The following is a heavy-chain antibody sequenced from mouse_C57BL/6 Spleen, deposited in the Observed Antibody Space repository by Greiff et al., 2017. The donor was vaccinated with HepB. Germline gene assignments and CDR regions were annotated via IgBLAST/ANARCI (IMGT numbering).Heavy chain of an antibody. Sequence: EVQLQQSGPVLVKPGASVKMSCKASGYTFTDYYMNWVKQSHGKSLEWIGVINPYNGGTSYNQKFKGKATLTVAKSSSTAYMELNSLTSEDSAVYYCARNYYGTLFAYWGQGTLVTVSA. CDR1: GYTFTDYY. CDR2: INPYNGGT. J-gene: IGHJ3*01. V-gene: IGHV1-19*01. CDR3: ARNYYGTLFAY. D-gene: IGHD1-1*01.